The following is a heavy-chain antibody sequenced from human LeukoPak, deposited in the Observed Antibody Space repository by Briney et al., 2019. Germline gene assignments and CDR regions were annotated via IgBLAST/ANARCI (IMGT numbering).Heavy chain of an antibody. CDR1: GFTVSSNY. CDR3: ARVDILTGYSTDY. Sequence: GGSLRLSCAASGFTVSSNYMSWVRQAPGKGLEWVSVIYSGGSTYYADSVKGRFTIPRDNSKNTLYLQMNSLRAEDTAVYYCARVDILTGYSTDYWGQGTLVTVSS. V-gene: IGHV3-53*01. J-gene: IGHJ4*02. D-gene: IGHD3-9*01. CDR2: IYSGGST.